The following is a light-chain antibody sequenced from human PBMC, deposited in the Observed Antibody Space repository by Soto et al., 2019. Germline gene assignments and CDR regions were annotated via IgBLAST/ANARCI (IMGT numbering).Light chain of an antibody. V-gene: IGLV2-14*03. J-gene: IGLJ1*01. CDR1: SSDVGGYRY. CDR3: NSYTSTTPYV. Sequence: QSVLTQPASVSGSPGQSITISCTGTSSDVGGYRYVSWFQQHPGKAPKLIIYEVSNRPSGISSRFSGSKSGNTASLTISGLQPEDEADYYCNSYTSTTPYVFGTGTKLTVL. CDR2: EVS.